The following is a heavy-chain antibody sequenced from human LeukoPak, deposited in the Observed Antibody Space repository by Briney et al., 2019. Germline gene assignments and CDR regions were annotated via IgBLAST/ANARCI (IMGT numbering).Heavy chain of an antibody. CDR2: MNPNSGNT. Sequence: EASVKVSCKASGYTFTSYDINWVRQATGQGLEWMGWMNPNSGNTGYAQKFQGRVTITRNTSISTAYMELSSLRSEDTAVYYCVAMVRGGNWFDPWGQGTLVTVSS. J-gene: IGHJ5*02. V-gene: IGHV1-8*03. CDR1: GYTFTSYD. CDR3: VAMVRGGNWFDP. D-gene: IGHD3-10*01.